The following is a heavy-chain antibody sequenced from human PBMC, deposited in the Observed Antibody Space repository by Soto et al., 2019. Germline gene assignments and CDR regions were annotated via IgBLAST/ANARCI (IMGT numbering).Heavy chain of an antibody. J-gene: IGHJ4*02. Sequence: EVQLVESGGGLVQPGGSLRLSCAASGFTFSSYSMNWVRQAPGKGLEWVSYISSSSSTIYYADSVKGRFTISRDNAKNSLYLQMNSLRAEDTAVYYCARANYYDSPGDFDYWGQGTLVTVSS. D-gene: IGHD3-22*01. CDR3: ARANYYDSPGDFDY. V-gene: IGHV3-48*01. CDR1: GFTFSSYS. CDR2: ISSSSSTI.